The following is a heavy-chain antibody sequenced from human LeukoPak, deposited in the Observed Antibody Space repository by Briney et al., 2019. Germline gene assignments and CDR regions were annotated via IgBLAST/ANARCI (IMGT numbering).Heavy chain of an antibody. CDR2: INHSGST. CDR3: ARVGGDYVWGSYRPQYYFDY. Sequence: KTSETLSLTCAVYGGSFSGYYWSWIRQPPGKGLEWIGEINHSGSTNYNPSLKSRVTISVDTSKNQFSLKLSSVTAADTAVYYCARVGGDYVWGSYRPQYYFDYWGQGTLVTVSS. V-gene: IGHV4-34*01. J-gene: IGHJ4*02. D-gene: IGHD3-16*02. CDR1: GGSFSGYY.